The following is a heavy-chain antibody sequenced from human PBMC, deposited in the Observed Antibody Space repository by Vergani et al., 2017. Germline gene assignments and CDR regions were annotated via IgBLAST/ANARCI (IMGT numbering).Heavy chain of an antibody. J-gene: IGHJ4*02. CDR2: IYHSGST. Sequence: QVQLQESGPGLVKPSETLSLTCTVSGYSISSGYYWGWIRQPPGKGLEWIGSIYHSGSTYYNPSLKSRVTISVDTSKNQFSLKLSSVTAADTAVYYCTRGWYYDSIAYWAYWGQGTLVTVSS. V-gene: IGHV4-38-2*02. CDR3: TRGWYYDSIAYWAY. D-gene: IGHD3-22*01. CDR1: GYSISSGYY.